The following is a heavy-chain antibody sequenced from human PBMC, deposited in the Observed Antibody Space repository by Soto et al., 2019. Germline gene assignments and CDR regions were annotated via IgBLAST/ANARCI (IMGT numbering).Heavy chain of an antibody. Sequence: ESGGGVVQPGKSLRLSCAASGFPFSSFGIHWVRQAPGEGLEWVAVIWYDGSNKYYADSVKGRFTISRDNAKNTVDLQMNSLRGEDTAVYYCARSGCSGGTCYRGYDGFDIWGQGTKVTVSP. V-gene: IGHV3-33*01. CDR1: GFPFSSFG. J-gene: IGHJ3*02. CDR2: IWYDGSNK. D-gene: IGHD2-15*01. CDR3: ARSGCSGGTCYRGYDGFDI.